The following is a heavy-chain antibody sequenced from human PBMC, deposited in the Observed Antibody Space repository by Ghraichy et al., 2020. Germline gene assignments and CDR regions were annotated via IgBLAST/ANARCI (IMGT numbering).Heavy chain of an antibody. CDR2: INHSGST. D-gene: IGHD2-21*01. CDR1: GGSFSGYY. CDR3: AREEATLKVVVI. J-gene: IGHJ3*02. Sequence: SETLSLTCAVYGGSFSGYYWSWIRQPPGKGLEWIGEINHSGSTNYNPSLKSRVTISVDTSKNQFSLKLSSVTAADTAVYYCAREEATLKVVVIWGQGTMVPVSS. V-gene: IGHV4-34*01.